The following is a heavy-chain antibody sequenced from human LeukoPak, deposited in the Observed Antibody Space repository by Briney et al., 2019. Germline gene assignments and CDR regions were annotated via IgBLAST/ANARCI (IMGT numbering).Heavy chain of an antibody. D-gene: IGHD3-22*01. CDR3: ARAVDSSGFSSFQY. CDR2: IYYSGST. CDR1: GGSIRSYY. J-gene: IGHJ1*01. V-gene: IGHV4-59*08. Sequence: SETLSLTCTVSGGSIRSYYWSWIRQPPGKGLEWIGYIYYSGSTNYNPSLKSRVTISVDTSKNQFSLKLSSVTAADTAVYYCARAVDSSGFSSFQYWGQGTLVTVSS.